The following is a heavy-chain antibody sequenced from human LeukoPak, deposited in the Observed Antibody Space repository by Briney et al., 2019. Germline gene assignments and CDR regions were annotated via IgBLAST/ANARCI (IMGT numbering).Heavy chain of an antibody. CDR1: GGSISSGGYY. CDR2: IYYSGST. CDR3: ARSGEVVFDY. V-gene: IGHV4-31*03. Sequence: SETLSLTCTVSGGSISSGGYYWSWIRQHPGKGLEWIGYIYYSGSTYYNPSLKSRVTISVDTSKNQFSLKLSSVTAADTAVYYCARSGEVVFDYWGQGTLVTVSS. J-gene: IGHJ4*02. D-gene: IGHD3-3*01.